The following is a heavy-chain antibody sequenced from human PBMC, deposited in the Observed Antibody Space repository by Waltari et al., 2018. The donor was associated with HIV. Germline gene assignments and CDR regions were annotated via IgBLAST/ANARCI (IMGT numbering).Heavy chain of an antibody. CDR1: GSTLTELS. Sequence: QVQLVQCGAEVKKPGASVKVSCKVSGSTLTELSMHWVRKAPGKGLEWMGGFDPEDGETIYAQKFQGRVTMTEDTSTDTAYLELSSLRSEDTAVYYCATDLRGSYSYWYFDLWGRGTLVTVSS. CDR3: ATDLRGSYSYWYFDL. CDR2: FDPEDGET. D-gene: IGHD1-26*01. J-gene: IGHJ2*01. V-gene: IGHV1-24*01.